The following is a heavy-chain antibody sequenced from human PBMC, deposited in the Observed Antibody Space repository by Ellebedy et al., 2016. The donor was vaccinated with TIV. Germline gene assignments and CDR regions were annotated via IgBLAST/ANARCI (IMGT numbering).Heavy chain of an antibody. CDR2: IRYDGSNK. V-gene: IGHV3-30*02. J-gene: IGHJ4*02. D-gene: IGHD6-19*01. CDR3: AKDLIGWSPSPFDY. CDR1: GFTFSNFG. Sequence: PGGSLRLSCAASGFTFSNFGMDWVRQAPGKGLEWVAFIRYDGSNKYYADSVKGRFTISRDNSKNTLYLQMNSLRAEDTAVYYCAKDLIGWSPSPFDYWGQGTLVTVSS.